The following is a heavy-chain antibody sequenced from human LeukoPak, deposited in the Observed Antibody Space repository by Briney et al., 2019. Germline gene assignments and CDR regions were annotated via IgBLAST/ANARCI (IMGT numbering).Heavy chain of an antibody. V-gene: IGHV3-74*01. CDR1: GFTFSAYW. Sequence: PGGSLRLSCVGSGFTFSAYWMGWVRQAPGQGLEYVSHMSNDGSYTVYADSVKGRFTISRENAKNTVYLQMNSLRAEDTAVYYCARDNWGSFDYWGQGVLITASS. D-gene: IGHD7-27*01. J-gene: IGHJ4*02. CDR3: ARDNWGSFDY. CDR2: MSNDGSYT.